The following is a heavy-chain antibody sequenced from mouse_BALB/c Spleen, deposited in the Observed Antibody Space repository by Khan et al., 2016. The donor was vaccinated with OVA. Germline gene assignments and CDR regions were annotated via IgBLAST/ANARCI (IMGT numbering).Heavy chain of an antibody. D-gene: IGHD4-1*02. CDR2: IAKKADGYRT. V-gene: IGHV7-3*02. CDR1: GFTFTDYY. J-gene: IGHJ2*01. CDR3: ARDQVGGYFDY. Sequence: EVELVESGGGLVQPGGSLRLSCATSGFTFTDYYMTWVRQPPGEALEWLGFIAKKADGYRTEYSASVKGRFTISRDTSQNILNLQMTNLRAVDSATYYCARDQVGGYFDYWGQGTTLTVSS.